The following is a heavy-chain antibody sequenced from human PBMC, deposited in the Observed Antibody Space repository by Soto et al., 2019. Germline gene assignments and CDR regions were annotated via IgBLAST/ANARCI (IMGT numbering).Heavy chain of an antibody. CDR1: GFTFSSYG. D-gene: IGHD2-2*01. Sequence: PGGSLRFSCAASGFTFSSYGMHWVRQAPGKGLEWVAVIWYDGSNKYYADSVKGRFTISRDNSKNTLYLQMNSLRAEDTAVYYCARGGGLKNIVVVPDDRIDYWGQGSLVTLSS. CDR3: ARGGGLKNIVVVPDDRIDY. J-gene: IGHJ4*02. V-gene: IGHV3-33*01. CDR2: IWYDGSNK.